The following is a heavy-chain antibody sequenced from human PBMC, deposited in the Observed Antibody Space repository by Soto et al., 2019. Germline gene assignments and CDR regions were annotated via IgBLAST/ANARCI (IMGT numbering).Heavy chain of an antibody. V-gene: IGHV1-3*01. D-gene: IGHD1-20*01. J-gene: IGHJ4*02. Sequence: KGSCTGSGSTFTSYASHWGRKAPGQRLEWMGWVNAGNGNTKYSQKLQGRVTITRDTSASTAYMELSSLRSEDTAVYYCGRDLGYNWNLIDVWGQGTLVPVFS. CDR2: VNAGNGNT. CDR3: GRDLGYNWNLIDV. CDR1: GSTFTSYA.